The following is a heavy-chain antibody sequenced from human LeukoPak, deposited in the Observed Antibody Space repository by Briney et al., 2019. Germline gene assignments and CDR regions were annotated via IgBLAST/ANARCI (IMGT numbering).Heavy chain of an antibody. J-gene: IGHJ3*02. Sequence: GGSLRLSCAASGFTFSSYAMHWVRQAPGKGLEWVAVISYDGSNKYYADSVKGRFTISRDNSKNTLYLQMNSLRAEDTGVYYCARDRAVTTTNAFDIWGQGTMVTVSS. D-gene: IGHD4-17*01. V-gene: IGHV3-30-3*01. CDR3: ARDRAVTTTNAFDI. CDR1: GFTFSSYA. CDR2: ISYDGSNK.